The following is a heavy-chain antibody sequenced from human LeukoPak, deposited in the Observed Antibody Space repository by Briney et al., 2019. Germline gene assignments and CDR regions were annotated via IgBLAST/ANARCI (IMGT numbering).Heavy chain of an antibody. V-gene: IGHV3-7*01. J-gene: IGHJ4*02. CDR2: IKQDGSEK. CDR1: GFTFSSYW. Sequence: PGGSLRLSCAASGFTFSSYWMSWVRQAPGKGLEWVANIKQDGSEKYYVDSVKGRFTISRDNARNSLYLQMNSLRADDTAVYYCARAGSIAVVFDYWGQGTLVTVSS. CDR3: ARAGSIAVVFDY. D-gene: IGHD6-19*01.